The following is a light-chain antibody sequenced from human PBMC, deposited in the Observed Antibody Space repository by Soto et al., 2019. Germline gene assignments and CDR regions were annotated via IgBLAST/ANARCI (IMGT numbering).Light chain of an antibody. CDR2: VNT. J-gene: IGLJ2*01. CDR1: SSNIGAGYD. Sequence: QSALTQPPSVSGAPGQRVTISCTGSSSNIGAGYDVHWYQQLPGTAPKLLIYVNTNRPSGVPDRFSGSESGTSASLAITGLQAEDEADYYCQSYDSSLSAVVFGGGTKLTVL. V-gene: IGLV1-40*01. CDR3: QSYDSSLSAVV.